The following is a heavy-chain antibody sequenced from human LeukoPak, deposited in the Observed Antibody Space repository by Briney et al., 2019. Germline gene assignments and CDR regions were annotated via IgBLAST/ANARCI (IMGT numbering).Heavy chain of an antibody. CDR1: GFTFSSYG. V-gene: IGHV3-33*01. D-gene: IGHD6-25*01. CDR2: IWYDGSNK. J-gene: IGHJ6*02. Sequence: GGSLRLSCAASGFTFSSYGMHWVRQAPGKGLEWVAVIWYDGSNKYYADSVKGRFTISRDNSKNTLYLQMNSLRAEDTAVYYCAREAAVANNYYYYYGMDVWGQGTTVTVSS. CDR3: AREAAVANNYYYYYGMDV.